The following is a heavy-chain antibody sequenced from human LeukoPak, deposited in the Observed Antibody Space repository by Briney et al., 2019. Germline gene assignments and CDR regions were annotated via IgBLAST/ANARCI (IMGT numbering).Heavy chain of an antibody. CDR3: TRVEETATAAAIIRKYSYYYYYMDV. J-gene: IGHJ6*03. D-gene: IGHD5-18*01. CDR1: GFTFSSYE. V-gene: IGHV3-48*03. Sequence: GGSLRLSCAASGFTFSSYEMNWVRQAPGKGLEWVSYITGSSSSIYYADSVKGRFTISRDNAKNLLYLQMNSLRAEDTAVYYCTRVEETATAAAIIRKYSYYYYYMDVWGKGNTVTVSS. CDR2: ITGSSSSI.